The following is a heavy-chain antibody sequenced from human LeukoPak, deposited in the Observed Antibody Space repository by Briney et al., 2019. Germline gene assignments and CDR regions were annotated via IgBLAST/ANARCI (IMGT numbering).Heavy chain of an antibody. CDR3: ARSTVVTPPDY. V-gene: IGHV4-39*07. Sequence: SETLSLTCIVSGGSISSSNYYWGWIRQSPGKGLEWIGSIYSRGSTYYNPSLKSRVTISVDTSKNQFSLKLSSVTAADTAVYYCARSTVVTPPDYWGQGTLVTVSS. J-gene: IGHJ4*02. CDR1: GGSISSSNYY. D-gene: IGHD4-23*01. CDR2: IYSRGST.